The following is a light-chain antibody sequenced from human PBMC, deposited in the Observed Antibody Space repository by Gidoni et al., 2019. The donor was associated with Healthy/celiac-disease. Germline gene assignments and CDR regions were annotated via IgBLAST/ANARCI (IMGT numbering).Light chain of an antibody. CDR2: DAS. CDR3: HQSYSTPSWT. CDR1: QSISSY. J-gene: IGKJ1*01. V-gene: IGKV1-39*01. Sequence: DIQMTQSTSSLSASVGDRVTITCRASQSISSYLNWYQQKPGKAPKLLIYDASSLQSGVPSRFSGSGAGTDFSLTISSLQPEDFATYYCHQSYSTPSWTFGQGTKVEIK.